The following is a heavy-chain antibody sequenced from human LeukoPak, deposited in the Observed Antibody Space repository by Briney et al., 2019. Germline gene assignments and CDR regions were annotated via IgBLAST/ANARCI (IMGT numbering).Heavy chain of an antibody. CDR2: ISGSTIYT. D-gene: IGHD6-19*01. CDR3: ARVTSGGWNFDY. V-gene: IGHV3-11*06. J-gene: IGHJ4*02. Sequence: KPGGSLRLSCAASGFTFSDYYMSWIRQAPGKGLECISYISGSTIYTNYADSVKGRFTISRDNAKSSLFLQMNSLRGEDTAAYYCARVTSGGWNFDYWGQGTLVTVSS. CDR1: GFTFSDYY.